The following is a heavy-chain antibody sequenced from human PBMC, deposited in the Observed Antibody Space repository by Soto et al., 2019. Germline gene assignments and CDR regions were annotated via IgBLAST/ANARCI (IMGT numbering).Heavy chain of an antibody. V-gene: IGHV4-30-4*01. D-gene: IGHD4-4*01. CDR2: TYYSGST. Sequence: SETLSLTCTVSGGSISSGDYYWSWIRQPPGKGLEWIGYTYYSGSTYYNPSLKSRVTISVDTSKNQFSLKLSSVTAADTAVYYCARDLGVTTWLDPWGQGTLVTVSS. J-gene: IGHJ5*02. CDR3: ARDLGVTTWLDP. CDR1: GGSISSGDYY.